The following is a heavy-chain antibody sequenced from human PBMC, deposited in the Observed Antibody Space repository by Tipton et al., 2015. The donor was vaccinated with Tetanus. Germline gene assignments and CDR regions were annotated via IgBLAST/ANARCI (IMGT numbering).Heavy chain of an antibody. V-gene: IGHV4-30-2*01. CDR3: ARANNESPKKGPFDS. CDR1: GGSITSGAYL. CDR2: IYHSGSP. Sequence: TLSLTCAVSGGSITSGAYLWGWIRQPPGKGLEWIGYIYHSGSPYYKPSLKSRVTLSVDTSMNQFSLRLTSVTAADTAVYFCARANNESPKKGPFDSWGQGSLVIVSS. J-gene: IGHJ4*02. D-gene: IGHD1-1*01.